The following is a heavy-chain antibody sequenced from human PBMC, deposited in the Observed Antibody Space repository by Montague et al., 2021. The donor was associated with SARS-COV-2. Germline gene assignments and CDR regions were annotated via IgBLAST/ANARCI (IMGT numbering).Heavy chain of an antibody. CDR1: GFTVSSNY. D-gene: IGHD3-16*01. V-gene: IGHV3-66*01. J-gene: IGHJ3*02. CDR2: IYTGGGT. CDR3: AREGGDAFDM. Sequence: SLRLSCAASGFTVSSNYMSWVRQAPGKGLEWVSVIYTGGGTYYADSVKGRFTISRDYSKNTLYLQMNRLRVEDTAVYYCAREGGDAFDMWGQGTMVTVSS.